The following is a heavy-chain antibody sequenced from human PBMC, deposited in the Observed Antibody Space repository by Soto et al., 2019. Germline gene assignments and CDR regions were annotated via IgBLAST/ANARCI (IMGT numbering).Heavy chain of an antibody. CDR1: GYTFISYD. V-gene: IGHV1-8*01. Sequence: QVQLVQSGAEVKKPGASVKVSYKASGYTFISYDINWVRQATGQGLEWMGWMNPNTGDTGYAQKFQGRVTMTRNTSISTANLELSSLRSDDTAVYFCARGDGYIFDYWGQGTLVTVSS. J-gene: IGHJ4*02. CDR2: MNPNTGDT. D-gene: IGHD5-12*01. CDR3: ARGDGYIFDY.